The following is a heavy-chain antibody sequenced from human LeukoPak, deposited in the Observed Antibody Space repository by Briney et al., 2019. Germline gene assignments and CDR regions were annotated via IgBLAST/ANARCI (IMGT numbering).Heavy chain of an antibody. D-gene: IGHD3-10*01. CDR2: IYSGGST. V-gene: IGHV3-53*01. CDR3: ARQGVSITMVRGPYYFDY. Sequence: GGSLRLSCAASGFTVSSNYMSWVRQAPGKGLEWVSVIYSGGSTYYADSVKGRFTISRNNSKNTLYLQMSSLRAEDTAVYYCARQGVSITMVRGPYYFDYWGQGTLVTVSS. CDR1: GFTVSSNY. J-gene: IGHJ4*02.